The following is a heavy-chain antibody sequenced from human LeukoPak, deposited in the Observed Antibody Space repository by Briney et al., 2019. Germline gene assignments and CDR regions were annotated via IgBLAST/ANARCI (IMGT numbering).Heavy chain of an antibody. J-gene: IGHJ4*02. V-gene: IGHV3-23*01. CDR3: AKVGGMLRTNYFDY. CDR2: VVASGGST. D-gene: IGHD2-8*01. Sequence: GGSLRLSCAASRFAFSNYAMNWVRQAPGKGLEWVSTVVASGGSTYYEDSVKGRFTISRDNSKNTLYLQMNSLRAEDTAVYYCAKVGGMLRTNYFDYWGQGTLVTVSS. CDR1: RFAFSNYA.